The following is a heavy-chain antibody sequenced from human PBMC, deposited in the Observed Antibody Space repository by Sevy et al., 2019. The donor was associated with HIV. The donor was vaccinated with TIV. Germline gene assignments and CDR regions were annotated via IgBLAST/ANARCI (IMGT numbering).Heavy chain of an antibody. J-gene: IGHJ6*02. CDR3: ARVRYDYGDKEAYYYGMDV. V-gene: IGHV4-59*01. CDR2: IYYSGST. Sequence: SETLFLTCTVSGGSISSYYWSWIRQPPGKGLEWIGYIYYSGSTNYNPSLKSRVTISVDTSKNQFSLKLSSVTAADTAVYYCARVRYDYGDKEAYYYGMDVWGQGTTVTVSS. D-gene: IGHD4-17*01. CDR1: GGSISSYY.